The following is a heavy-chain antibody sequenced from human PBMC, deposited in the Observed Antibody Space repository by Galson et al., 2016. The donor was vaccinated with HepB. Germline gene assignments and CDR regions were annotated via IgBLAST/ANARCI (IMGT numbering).Heavy chain of an antibody. Sequence: SVKVSCKASGYIFSNYYIHWARQAPGQGLEWMGRINPTGGSTSYAQKFQGRVTMTRDPSTSTVYMELRSLRSEDTAVFFCARDNSGSRGPFAPWGQGTLVTVSS. CDR1: GYIFSNYY. D-gene: IGHD1-26*01. J-gene: IGHJ5*02. CDR2: INPTGGST. V-gene: IGHV1-46*01. CDR3: ARDNSGSRGPFAP.